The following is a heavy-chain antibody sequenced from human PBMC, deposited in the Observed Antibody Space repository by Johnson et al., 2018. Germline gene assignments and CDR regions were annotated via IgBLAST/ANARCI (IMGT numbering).Heavy chain of an antibody. CDR1: GFTFSDYY. J-gene: IGHJ6*03. CDR3: ARARDRANYMDV. CDR2: ITNSGSAT. Sequence: QVQLVQSGGGLVKXGGYLRLSCEASGFTFSDYYMTWIRQAPGKGLEWFSYITNSGSATYYADSVKGRFTMSRDNAKNSLHLQMNSLRAEDTAVYYCARARDRANYMDVWGKGTTVTVSS. D-gene: IGHD2-15*01. V-gene: IGHV3-11*04.